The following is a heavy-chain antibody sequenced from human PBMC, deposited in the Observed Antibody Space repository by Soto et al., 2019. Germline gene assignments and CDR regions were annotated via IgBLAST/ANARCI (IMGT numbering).Heavy chain of an antibody. CDR1: GGSISSGGYY. CDR3: ARDPRADILTGYSPSHYLDY. Sequence: QVQLQESGPGLVKPSQTLSLTCTVSGGSISSGGYYWSWIRQHPGKSLEWIGHIYYSGSTYYNRSLKGRLTISVDTSKNQFSLKLSSVTAADTAVYYCARDPRADILTGYSPSHYLDYWGQGTLVTVSS. J-gene: IGHJ4*02. V-gene: IGHV4-31*03. CDR2: IYYSGST. D-gene: IGHD3-9*01.